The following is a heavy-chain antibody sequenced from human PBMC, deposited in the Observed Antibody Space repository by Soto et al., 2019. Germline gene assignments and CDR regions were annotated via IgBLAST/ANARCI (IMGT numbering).Heavy chain of an antibody. J-gene: IGHJ3*02. Sequence: GASVKVSCKASGYTFTSYGISWVRQAPGRGLEWMGWISAYNGNTNYAQKLQGRVTMTTDTSTSTAYMELRSLRSDDTAVYYCARDFLSRSGADAFDIWGQGTMVTVSS. V-gene: IGHV1-18*01. CDR3: ARDFLSRSGADAFDI. D-gene: IGHD6-19*01. CDR2: ISAYNGNT. CDR1: GYTFTSYG.